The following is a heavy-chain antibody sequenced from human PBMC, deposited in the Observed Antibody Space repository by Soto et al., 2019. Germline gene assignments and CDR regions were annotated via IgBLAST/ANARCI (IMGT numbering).Heavy chain of an antibody. CDR3: ARQIRHYHSWSNEYYYYGLDV. Sequence: GESLKISCKGSEYNFSTYWIAWVRQMPGKGLEWMGIIYPGDSDTRYSPSFQGQVTISADKSISTAHLQWSSLKASDTAMYYCARQIRHYHSWSNEYYYYGLDVWGQGTTVTVSS. V-gene: IGHV5-51*01. CDR2: IYPGDSDT. J-gene: IGHJ6*02. D-gene: IGHD3-3*01. CDR1: EYNFSTYW.